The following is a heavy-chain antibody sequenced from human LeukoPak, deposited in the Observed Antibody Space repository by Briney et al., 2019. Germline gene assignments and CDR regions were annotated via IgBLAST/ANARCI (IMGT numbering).Heavy chain of an antibody. CDR3: ARCDSSGTDAFDI. CDR2: IYHRGST. V-gene: IGHV4-30-2*01. D-gene: IGHD3-22*01. J-gene: IGHJ3*02. Sequence: SQTLSLTCAVSGGSISSGDYSWSWIRQPPGKGLEWIGYIYHRGSTYYNPSLKSRVTISVDRSKKQFSLRLSSVTAADTAVDYCARCDSSGTDAFDIWGHGTMVTVSS. CDR1: GGSISSGDYS.